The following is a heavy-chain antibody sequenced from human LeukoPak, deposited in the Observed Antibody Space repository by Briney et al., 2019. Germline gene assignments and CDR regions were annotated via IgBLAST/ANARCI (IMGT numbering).Heavy chain of an antibody. CDR1: GFTFSSYS. V-gene: IGHV3-21*01. Sequence: GGSLRLSCAASGFTFSSYSMNWVRQAPGKGLEWVSCISSSGSYIYYADSVKGRFTISRDNAKNSLYLQMDRLRAEDTAVYYCARDEYASSPSYFDYWGQGTLVTVSS. CDR2: ISSSGSYI. CDR3: ARDEYASSPSYFDY. J-gene: IGHJ4*02. D-gene: IGHD6-6*01.